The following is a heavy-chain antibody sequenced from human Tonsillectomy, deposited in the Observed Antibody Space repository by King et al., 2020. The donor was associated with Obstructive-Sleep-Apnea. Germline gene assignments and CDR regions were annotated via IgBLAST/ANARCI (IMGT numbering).Heavy chain of an antibody. V-gene: IGHV4-59*01. D-gene: IGHD7-27*01. CDR2: IYYSGST. J-gene: IGHJ2*01. Sequence: QLQESGPGLVKPSETLSLTCTVSNGSISSYYWSWIRQPPGKGLEWIGYIYYSGSTKYNPSLKSRATISVDPSKNQFSLKLISVTAADTAVYYCAREQGVGALTGLGYFDLWGRGTLVTVSS. CDR3: AREQGVGALTGLGYFDL. CDR1: NGSISSYY.